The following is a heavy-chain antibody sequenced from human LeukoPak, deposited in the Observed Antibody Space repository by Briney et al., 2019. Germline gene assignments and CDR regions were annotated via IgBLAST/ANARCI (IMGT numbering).Heavy chain of an antibody. CDR1: GGTFISYA. Sequence: SVKVSCKASGGTFISYAISWVRQAPGQGLEWMGGIIPIFGTANYAQKFQGRVTITADESTSTAYMELSSLRSEDTAVYYCARGYYDSSGYYYVYAHYGMDVWGQGTTVTVSS. J-gene: IGHJ6*02. V-gene: IGHV1-69*13. D-gene: IGHD3-22*01. CDR2: IIPIFGTA. CDR3: ARGYYDSSGYYYVYAHYGMDV.